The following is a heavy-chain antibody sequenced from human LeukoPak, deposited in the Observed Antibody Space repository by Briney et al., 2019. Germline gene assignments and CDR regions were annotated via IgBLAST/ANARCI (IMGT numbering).Heavy chain of an antibody. Sequence: GGSLRLSCAASGFTFSSYSMNWVRQAPGKGLEWVSYISSSSSTIYYADSVKGRFIISRDNAKNSLYLQMNSLRAEDTAVYYCARVVPPTPFDYWGQGTLVTVSS. J-gene: IGHJ4*02. CDR3: ARVVPPTPFDY. D-gene: IGHD6-13*01. CDR1: GFTFSSYS. CDR2: ISSSSSTI. V-gene: IGHV3-48*01.